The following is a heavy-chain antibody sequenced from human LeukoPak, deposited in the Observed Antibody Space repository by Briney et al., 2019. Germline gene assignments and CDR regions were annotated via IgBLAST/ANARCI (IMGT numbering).Heavy chain of an antibody. D-gene: IGHD2-8*01. CDR1: GFTFSSYS. V-gene: IGHV3-48*01. CDR3: AGSLGYCTSNVCYLKY. Sequence: GGSLRLSRAASGFTFSSYSMNWVRQAPGKGLEWVSYISSSSSTIYYADSVKGRFTISRDNAKNSLYLQMNSLRAEDTAVYYCAGSLGYCTSNVCYLKYWGQGTLVTVSS. J-gene: IGHJ4*02. CDR2: ISSSSSTI.